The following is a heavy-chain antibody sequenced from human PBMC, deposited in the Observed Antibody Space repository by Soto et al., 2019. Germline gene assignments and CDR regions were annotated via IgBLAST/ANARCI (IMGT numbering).Heavy chain of an antibody. D-gene: IGHD2-15*01. CDR2: ISTTSFTI. V-gene: IGHV3-48*02. CDR1: GFSFSTYD. Sequence: LRLSCVASGFSFSTYDMDWVRQAPGKAPEWIAHISTTSFTIYYADSVKGRFTISRDNVRNSLYLEMKSLRDEDTAVYYCARDRRFDGSCYSASDFWGQGIQVTVSS. CDR3: ARDRRFDGSCYSASDF. J-gene: IGHJ4*02.